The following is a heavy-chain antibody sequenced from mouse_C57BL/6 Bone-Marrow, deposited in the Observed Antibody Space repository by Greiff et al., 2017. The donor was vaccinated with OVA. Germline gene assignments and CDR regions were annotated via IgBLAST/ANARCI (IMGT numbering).Heavy chain of an antibody. D-gene: IGHD2-5*01. CDR1: GYTFTNYW. Sequence: VQLQQSGAELVRPGTSVKMSCKASGYTFTNYWIGWAKQRPGHGLEWIGDIYPGGGYTNYNEKFKGKATLTADKSSSTAYMQFSSLTSEDSAIYYCARSYSNSWFAYWGQGTLVTVSA. V-gene: IGHV1-63*01. CDR3: ARSYSNSWFAY. J-gene: IGHJ3*01. CDR2: IYPGGGYT.